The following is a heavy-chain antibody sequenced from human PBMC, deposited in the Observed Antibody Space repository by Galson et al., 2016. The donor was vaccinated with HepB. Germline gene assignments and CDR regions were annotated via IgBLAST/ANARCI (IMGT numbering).Heavy chain of an antibody. CDR1: GFTFSGST. Sequence: FLRLSCAASGFTFSGSTMHWVRQASGKGLGWVGRIRSRAYSYATAYGASVKGRFTISRDDSKNTAYLQMNSLKTEDTAVYFCNRQVPITMVRGVLPKYDDYYYYMDVWGKGTTVTVSS. J-gene: IGHJ6*03. D-gene: IGHD3-10*01. CDR2: IRSRAYSYAT. CDR3: NRQVPITMVRGVLPKYDDYYYYMDV. V-gene: IGHV3-73*01.